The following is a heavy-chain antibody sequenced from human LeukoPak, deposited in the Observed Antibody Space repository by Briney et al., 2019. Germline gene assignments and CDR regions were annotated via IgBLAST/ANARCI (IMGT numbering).Heavy chain of an antibody. CDR3: ATDRRSSGWYDPHYFDY. CDR2: FGPEDGET. J-gene: IGHJ4*02. Sequence: GASVKVSCKVSGYTLTELSMHWVRQAPGKGLEWMGGFGPEDGETIYAQKFQGRVTMTEDTSTDTAYMELSSLRSEDTAVYYCATDRRSSGWYDPHYFDYWGQGTLVTVSS. CDR1: GYTLTELS. D-gene: IGHD6-19*01. V-gene: IGHV1-24*01.